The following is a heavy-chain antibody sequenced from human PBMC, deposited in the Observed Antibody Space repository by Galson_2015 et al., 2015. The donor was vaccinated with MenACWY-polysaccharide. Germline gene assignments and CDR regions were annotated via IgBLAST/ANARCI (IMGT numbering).Heavy chain of an antibody. Sequence: SVKVSCKASGYTFKRYAMNWVRQAPGQGLEWLGWINTNTGNPTYAQGFTGRFVFSLDTSVSTAYLQISSLKAEDTAVYYCVRDPKPISPTVTMGRFDYWGQGSLATVTS. D-gene: IGHD4-17*01. J-gene: IGHJ4*02. CDR3: VRDPKPISPTVTMGRFDY. CDR1: GYTFKRYA. CDR2: INTNTGNP. V-gene: IGHV7-4-1*02.